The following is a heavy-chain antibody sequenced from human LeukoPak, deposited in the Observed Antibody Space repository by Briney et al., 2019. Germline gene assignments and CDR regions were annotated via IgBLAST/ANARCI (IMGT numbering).Heavy chain of an antibody. J-gene: IGHJ5*02. CDR3: ARDGRP. Sequence: SETLSLTCSVSGGSISFYYWSWIRQPPGEGLEWIGYIYSNGTTNYNPSLKSRVAISVDTSKNQFFLKLTSVTAADTAVYYCARDGRPWGQGTLVTVSS. CDR2: IYSNGTT. V-gene: IGHV4-4*08. CDR1: GGSISFYY.